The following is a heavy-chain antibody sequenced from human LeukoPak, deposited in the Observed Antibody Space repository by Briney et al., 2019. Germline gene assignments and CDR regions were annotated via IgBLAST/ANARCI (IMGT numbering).Heavy chain of an antibody. CDR2: IKHDGSEK. Sequence: PGGSLRLSCAVSGFNFSNYWMSWVRQAPGKGLEWVANIKHDGSEKYSVASVKGRFTISRDNAKNSLYLQMNSLRAEDTAVYYCARAFAAGTSSDAFDIWGQGTMVTASS. CDR3: ARAFAAGTSSDAFDI. J-gene: IGHJ3*02. CDR1: GFNFSNYW. D-gene: IGHD6-19*01. V-gene: IGHV3-7*01.